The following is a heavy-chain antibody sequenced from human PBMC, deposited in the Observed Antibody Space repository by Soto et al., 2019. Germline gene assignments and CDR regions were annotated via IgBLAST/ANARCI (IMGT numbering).Heavy chain of an antibody. CDR1: GGSFSGYY. D-gene: IGHD2-2*01. CDR2: INHSGST. J-gene: IGHJ4*02. V-gene: IGHV4-34*01. Sequence: QVQLQQWGAGLLKPSETLSLTGAVYGGSFSGYYWSWIRQPPGKGLGWIGEINHSGSTNYNPSLKSRVTISVDTSKNQFSLKLSSVTAADTAVYYCARRYCSSTSCYFPGWGQGTLVTVSS. CDR3: ARRYCSSTSCYFPG.